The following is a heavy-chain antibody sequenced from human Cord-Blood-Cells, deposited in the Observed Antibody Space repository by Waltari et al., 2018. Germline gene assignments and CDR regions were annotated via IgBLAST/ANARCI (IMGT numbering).Heavy chain of an antibody. Sequence: QVQLVQSGAEVKKPGASVKVSCKASGYTFTGYYMHWVRQAPGQGLEWMGLINPNSGGTNYAKKFQGRVTMTRDTSISTAYMELSRLRSDDTAVYYCARDSSSWYERVYNWFDPWGQGTLVTVSS. D-gene: IGHD6-13*01. CDR1: GYTFTGYY. J-gene: IGHJ5*02. V-gene: IGHV1-2*02. CDR2: INPNSGGT. CDR3: ARDSSSWYERVYNWFDP.